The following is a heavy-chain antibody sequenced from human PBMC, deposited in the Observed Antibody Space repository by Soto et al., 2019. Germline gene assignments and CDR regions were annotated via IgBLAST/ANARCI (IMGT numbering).Heavy chain of an antibody. D-gene: IGHD3-16*01. J-gene: IGHJ4*02. V-gene: IGHV4-4*02. CDR2: IYHSGST. CDR3: ARDLRLGCFDY. Sequence: LSLTCAVSNGSITSSNWWSWVRQPPGKGLEWIGQIYHSGSTNYNPSLKSRVTISLDKSKNQFSLKLSSVTAADTAVYYCARDLRLGCFDYWGQGTLVTVSS. CDR1: NGSITSSNW.